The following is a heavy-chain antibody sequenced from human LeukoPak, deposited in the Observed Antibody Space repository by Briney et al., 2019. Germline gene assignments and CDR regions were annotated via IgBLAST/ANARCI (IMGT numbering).Heavy chain of an antibody. CDR3: ARGVGYCSSTSCYWWFDP. CDR2: INSDGSST. J-gene: IGHJ5*02. CDR1: GFSFSSYW. Sequence: GGSLRLSCAASGFSFSSYWMHWVRQAPGKGLVWVSRINSDGSSTSYADSVKGRFTISRDNAKNTLYLQMNSLRAEDTAVYYCARGVGYCSSTSCYWWFDPWGQGTLVTVSS. V-gene: IGHV3-74*01. D-gene: IGHD2-2*01.